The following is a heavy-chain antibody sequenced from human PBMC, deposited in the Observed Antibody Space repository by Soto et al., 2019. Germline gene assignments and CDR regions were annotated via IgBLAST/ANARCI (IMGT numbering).Heavy chain of an antibody. CDR3: ARVASDYINSVDH. CDR1: GVTFNAYA. D-gene: IGHD4-4*01. V-gene: IGHV3-23*04. CDR2: ICGSGGNG. Sequence: EVQLVESGGGLVQPGGSLRLSCAASGVTFNAYAMTWVRQAPGKGREWVSAICGSGGNGYYAASVKRRFTISRDNSKDTLDLQMNRLRVADTAVYYCARVASDYINSVDHWGQGILVTVSS. J-gene: IGHJ4*02.